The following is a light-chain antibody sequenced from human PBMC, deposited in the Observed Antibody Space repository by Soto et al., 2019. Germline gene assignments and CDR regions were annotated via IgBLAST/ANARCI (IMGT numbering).Light chain of an antibody. Sequence: DIQMTQSPSTLSASVGDRVTITCRASQSISSWLAWYQQKPGQAPKLLIYDASSLESGVPSRFSGSGSGTEFTLTISSLQPDEFATYYGQQYNSYSRTFGQGTKVEIK. J-gene: IGKJ1*01. CDR3: QQYNSYSRT. CDR2: DAS. V-gene: IGKV1-5*01. CDR1: QSISSW.